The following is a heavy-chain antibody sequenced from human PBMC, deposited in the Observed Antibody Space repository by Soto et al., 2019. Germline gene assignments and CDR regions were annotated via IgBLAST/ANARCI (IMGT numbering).Heavy chain of an antibody. CDR1: GGSISSYY. D-gene: IGHD3-10*01. CDR3: ARAPPGDGGQTFDF. J-gene: IGHJ4*02. CDR2: IYSGGST. Sequence: SETLSLTCTVSGGSISSYYWSWIRQPPGKGLEWIGYIYSGGSTNYSPSLEDRLTMSVDTSNNQFSLKLSSVTAADTAVYYCARAPPGDGGQTFDFWGQGALVTVSS. V-gene: IGHV4-59*01.